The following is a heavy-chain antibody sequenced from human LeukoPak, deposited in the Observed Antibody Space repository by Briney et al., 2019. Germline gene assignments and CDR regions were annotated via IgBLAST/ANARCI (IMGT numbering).Heavy chain of an antibody. CDR1: GGSISSGSYY. D-gene: IGHD4-17*01. J-gene: IGHJ4*02. Sequence: PSQTLSLTCTVSGGSISSGSYYWSWIRQPAGKGLEWIGRIYTSGSTNYNPSLKSRVTLSVDTSKNQFSLKLSSVTAADTAVYYCAREDYGDYVVDYWGQGTLVTVSS. V-gene: IGHV4-61*02. CDR2: IYTSGST. CDR3: AREDYGDYVVDY.